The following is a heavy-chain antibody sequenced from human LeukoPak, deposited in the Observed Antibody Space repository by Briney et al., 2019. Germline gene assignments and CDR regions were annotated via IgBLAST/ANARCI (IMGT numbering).Heavy chain of an antibody. CDR2: ICAYNGNT. J-gene: IGHJ3*02. CDR1: GYTFTSYG. D-gene: IGHD2-2*02. CDR3: ARDIVVVPAAIRWDAFDI. Sequence: ASVKVSCKASGYTFTSYGISWVRQAPGQGLEWMGWICAYNGNTNYARKLQGRVTMTTDTSTSTAYMELRSLRSDDTAVYYCARDIVVVPAAIRWDAFDIWGQGTMVTVSS. V-gene: IGHV1-18*01.